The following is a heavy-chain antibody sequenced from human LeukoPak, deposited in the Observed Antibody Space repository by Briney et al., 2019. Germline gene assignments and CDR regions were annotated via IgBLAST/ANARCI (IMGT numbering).Heavy chain of an antibody. CDR1: GGSISSRSYY. CDR3: ARHGFESYRYYDFWRGYYLNAFDI. V-gene: IGHV4-39*01. D-gene: IGHD3-3*01. Sequence: SETLSLTCTVSGGSISSRSYYWGWIRQPPGEGLEWIGSIDYRGSTYYNPSLKSRVTISVDTSKHQFSLQLSSVTAADPAVYYSARHGFESYRYYDFWRGYYLNAFDIWGQGTMVTVSS. J-gene: IGHJ3*02. CDR2: IDYRGST.